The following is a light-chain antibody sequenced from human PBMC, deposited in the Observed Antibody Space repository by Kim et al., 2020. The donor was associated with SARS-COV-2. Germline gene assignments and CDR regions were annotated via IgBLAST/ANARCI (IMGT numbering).Light chain of an antibody. CDR1: EDIINW. J-gene: IGKJ2*01. CDR3: QQYSGYPPS. CDR2: DAS. Sequence: SASVGGRVTITRRASEDIINWMGWYQQQPRTHPRALLKDASSFEAGLPSCFGGGGCSAELSLTINSLQADDYATYYCQQYSGYPPSFGEGTKLEI. V-gene: IGKV1-5*01.